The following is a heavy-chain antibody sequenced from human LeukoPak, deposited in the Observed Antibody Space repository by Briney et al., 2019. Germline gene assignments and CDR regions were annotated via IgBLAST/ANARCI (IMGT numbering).Heavy chain of an antibody. D-gene: IGHD1-26*01. CDR1: GFTFSGYA. J-gene: IGHJ4*02. Sequence: PGGSLRLSCAASGFTFSGYAMNWVRQAPGKGLEWISYISGDSSQIFYADSVKGRFTTSRDNVKNSLHLQMSSLRVEDTALYYCVRDQGAPDYWGQGTLLTVSS. V-gene: IGHV3-48*01. CDR3: VRDQGAPDY. CDR2: ISGDSSQI.